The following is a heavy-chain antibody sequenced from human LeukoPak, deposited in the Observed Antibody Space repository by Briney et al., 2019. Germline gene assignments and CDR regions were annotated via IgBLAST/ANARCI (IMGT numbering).Heavy chain of an antibody. CDR1: GGSFSGYY. J-gene: IGHJ2*01. V-gene: IGHV4-34*01. D-gene: IGHD2-21*02. CDR3: ARFLAYCGGDCSNWYFDL. Sequence: PSETLSLTCAVYGGSFSGYYWSWIRQPPGKGLEWIGEIHHSGSTNYNPSLKSRVSMSVDTSKKQFSLKLRSVTAADTAVNYCARFLAYCGGDCSNWYFDLWGRGTLVTVSS. CDR2: IHHSGST.